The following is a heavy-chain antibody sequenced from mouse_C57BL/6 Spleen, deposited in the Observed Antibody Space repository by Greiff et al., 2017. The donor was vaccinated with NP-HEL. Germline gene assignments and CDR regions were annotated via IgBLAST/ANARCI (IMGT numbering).Heavy chain of an antibody. V-gene: IGHV1-69*01. CDR3: ARLFTTVVATDWYFDV. CDR1: GYTFTSYW. Sequence: QVQLQQPGAELVMPGASVKLSCKASGYTFTSYWMHWVKQRPGQGLEWIGEIDPSDSYTNYNQKFKGKSTLTVDKSSSTAYMQLSSLTSEDSAVYYCARLFTTVVATDWYFDVWGTGTTVTVSS. J-gene: IGHJ1*03. CDR2: IDPSDSYT. D-gene: IGHD1-1*01.